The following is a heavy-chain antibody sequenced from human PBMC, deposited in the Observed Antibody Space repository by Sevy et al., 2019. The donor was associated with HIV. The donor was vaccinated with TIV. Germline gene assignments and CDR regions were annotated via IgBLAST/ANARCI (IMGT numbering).Heavy chain of an antibody. V-gene: IGHV1-24*01. J-gene: IGHJ6*02. CDR2: FDPEDVET. D-gene: IGHD1-26*01. CDR3: ATSVGATSGGYYHGMDV. CDR1: GYTLTELS. Sequence: ASVKVSCKVSGYTLTELSMHWVRQAPGKGLEWMGGFDPEDVETIYAQKFQGRVTMTEDTSTDTAYMELSSLRSEDTAVYYCATSVGATSGGYYHGMDVWGQGTTVTVSS.